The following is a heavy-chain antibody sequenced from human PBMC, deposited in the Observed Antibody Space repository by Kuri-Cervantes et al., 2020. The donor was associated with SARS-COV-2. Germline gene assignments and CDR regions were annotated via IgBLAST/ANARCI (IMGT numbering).Heavy chain of an antibody. V-gene: IGHV4-59*12. J-gene: IGHJ2*01. CDR1: GGSISSYY. D-gene: IGHD5-18*01. CDR3: ARTARHFDL. Sequence: GSLRLPCTVSGGSISSYYWSWIRQPPGKGLEWIGYIYYSGSTNYNPSLKSRVSISVDTSKNQFSLKLSSVTAADTAVYYCARTARHFDLWGRGTLVTVSS. CDR2: IYYSGST.